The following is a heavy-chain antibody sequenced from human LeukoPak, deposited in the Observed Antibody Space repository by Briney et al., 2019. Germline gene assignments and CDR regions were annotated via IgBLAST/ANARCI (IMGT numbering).Heavy chain of an antibody. J-gene: IGHJ3*02. CDR2: VSAYNGNT. CDR3: ARDLGCSSTGCYVNAFDI. V-gene: IGHV1-18*04. D-gene: IGHD2-2*01. CDR1: GYTFTSYG. Sequence: ASVKVSCKASGYTFTSYGISWVRQAPGQGLEWMGWVSAYNGNTNYAQKLQGRVTMTTDTSTSTAYMELRSLRSDDTAVYYCARDLGCSSTGCYVNAFDIWGQGTMVTVSS.